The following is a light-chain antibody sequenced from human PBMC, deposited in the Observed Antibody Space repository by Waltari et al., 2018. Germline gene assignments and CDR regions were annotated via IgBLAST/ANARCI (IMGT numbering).Light chain of an antibody. CDR3: QQYATSPLT. CDR2: VAS. Sequence: EILLTQSPGTLSLSPGEGATLSCRASQNVSNSFLAWYQQKPGQAPWLLIYVASKRATGIPDRFSGSGSGTDFTVTISRLDPEDFAVYFCQQYATSPLTFGGGTRVDVK. V-gene: IGKV3-20*01. CDR1: QNVSNSF. J-gene: IGKJ4*01.